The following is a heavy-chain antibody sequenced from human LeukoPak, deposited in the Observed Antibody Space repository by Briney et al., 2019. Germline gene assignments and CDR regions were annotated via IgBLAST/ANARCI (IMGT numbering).Heavy chain of an antibody. D-gene: IGHD1-26*01. CDR1: AFILSVYN. CDR3: ARDLSATIRAYDY. J-gene: IGHJ4*01. CDR2: IAISGRYI. Sequence: GGSLRLSCAASAFILSVYNMNWVRQAPGKWLEWVSFIAISGRYITYADSVKGRFTISRDNAKNSLYLQMNSLRAEDTAVYYCARDLSATIRAYDYWGHGTLVTVSS. V-gene: IGHV3-21*01.